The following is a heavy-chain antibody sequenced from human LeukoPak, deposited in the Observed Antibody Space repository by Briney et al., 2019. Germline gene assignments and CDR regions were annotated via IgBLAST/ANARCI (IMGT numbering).Heavy chain of an antibody. CDR3: ASVSAIAAAGNNFDI. CDR2: INHSGST. V-gene: IGHV4-34*01. CDR1: GGSFSGYY. Sequence: SETLSLTCAVYGGSFSGYYWSWIRQPPGKGLEWIGEINHSGSTNYNPSLKSRVTISVDTSKDQFSLKLSSVTAADTAIYYCASVSAIAAAGNNFDIWGQGTMVAVSS. D-gene: IGHD6-13*01. J-gene: IGHJ3*02.